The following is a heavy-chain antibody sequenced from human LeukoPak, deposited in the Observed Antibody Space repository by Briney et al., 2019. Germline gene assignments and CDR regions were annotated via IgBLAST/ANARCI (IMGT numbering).Heavy chain of an antibody. J-gene: IGHJ4*02. V-gene: IGHV3-11*05. CDR3: ARGESFSSGWPYYFDF. CDR2: ISGSGSYT. D-gene: IGHD6-19*01. Sequence: PGGSLRLSCAASGFTFSDDYMNWIRQAPEKGLEWVSYISGSGSYTNYADSVKGRFTISRDNAKNSLYLQMNSLRAEDTAVYYCARGESFSSGWPYYFDFWGQGALVTVSS. CDR1: GFTFSDDY.